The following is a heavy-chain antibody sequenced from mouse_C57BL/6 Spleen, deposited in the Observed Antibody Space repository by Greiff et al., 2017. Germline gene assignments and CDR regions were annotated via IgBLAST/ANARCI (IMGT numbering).Heavy chain of an antibody. CDR3: AKLCRQHAWFAY. CDR1: GYTFTSYW. V-gene: IGHV1-50*01. J-gene: IGHJ3*01. D-gene: IGHD3-2*01. CDR2: IDPSDSYT. Sequence: QVQLQQPGAELVKPGASVKLSCKASGYTFTSYWMQWVKQRPGQGLEWIGEIDPSDSYTNYNQKFKGKATLTVDTSSSTAYMQLSSLPSEDSAVYYWAKLCRQHAWFAYWGQGTLVTVS.